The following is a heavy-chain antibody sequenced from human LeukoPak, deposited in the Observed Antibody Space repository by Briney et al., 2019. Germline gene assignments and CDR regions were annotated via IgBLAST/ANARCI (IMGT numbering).Heavy chain of an antibody. Sequence: APVKVSCKASGYTFTSYGISWVRQAPGQGLEWMGWISAYNGNTNYAQKLQGRVTMTTDTSTSTAYMELRSLRSDDTAVYYCARVRTFATMIVVVRSGAFDYWGQGTLVTVSS. J-gene: IGHJ4*02. CDR3: ARVRTFATMIVVVRSGAFDY. D-gene: IGHD3-22*01. CDR2: ISAYNGNT. CDR1: GYTFTSYG. V-gene: IGHV1-18*01.